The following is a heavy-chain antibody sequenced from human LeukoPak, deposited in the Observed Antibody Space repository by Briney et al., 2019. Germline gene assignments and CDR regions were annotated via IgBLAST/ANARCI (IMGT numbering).Heavy chain of an antibody. V-gene: IGHV3-23*01. CDR2: ISGSGGST. D-gene: IGHD6-13*01. CDR3: AKYETAAAGPIAWPFHSLVGYLDY. J-gene: IGHJ4*02. CDR1: GFIVSDTY. Sequence: PGGSLRLSCAVSGFIVSDTYMSWVRQAPGKGLEWVSAISGSGGSTYYADSVKGRFTISRDNSKNTLYLQMNSLRAEDTAVYYCAKYETAAAGPIAWPFHSLVGYLDYWGQGTLVTVSS.